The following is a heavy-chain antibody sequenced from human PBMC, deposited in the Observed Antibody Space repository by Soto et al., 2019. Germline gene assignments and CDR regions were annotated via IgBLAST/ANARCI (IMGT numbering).Heavy chain of an antibody. J-gene: IGHJ6*02. Sequence: GESLKISCKGSGYSFTSYWIGWVRQMPGKGLGWMGIIYPGDSDTRYSPSFQGQVTISADKSISTAYLQWSSLKASDTAMYYCARQNGYYDILTGYFSGMDVWGQGTTVTVSS. CDR1: GYSFTSYW. CDR2: IYPGDSDT. CDR3: ARQNGYYDILTGYFSGMDV. D-gene: IGHD3-9*01. V-gene: IGHV5-51*01.